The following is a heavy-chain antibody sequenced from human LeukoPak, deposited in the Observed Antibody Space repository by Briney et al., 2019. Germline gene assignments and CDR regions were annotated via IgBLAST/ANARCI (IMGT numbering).Heavy chain of an antibody. CDR2: ISSSGSTI. D-gene: IGHD2-2*01. J-gene: IGHJ6*02. V-gene: IGHV3-11*01. CDR1: GFTFSDYY. Sequence: PGGSLRLSCAASGFTFSDYYMSWIRQAPGKGLEWVSYISSSGSTIYYADSVKGRFTISRDNAKNSLYLQMSSLRAEDTAVYYCARDQDIVVVPAARGSYYYYGMDVWGQGTTVTVSS. CDR3: ARDQDIVVVPAARGSYYYYGMDV.